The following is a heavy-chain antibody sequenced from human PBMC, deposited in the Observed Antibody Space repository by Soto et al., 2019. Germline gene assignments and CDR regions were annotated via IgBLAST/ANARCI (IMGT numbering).Heavy chain of an antibody. V-gene: IGHV4-39*01. CDR2: IYYSGST. CDR3: ASEDSSSWYSVYYYYGMDV. CDR1: GGSISSSSYY. Sequence: PSETLSLTCTVSGGSISSSSYYWGWIRQPPGKGLEWIGSIYYSGSTYYNPSLKSRVTISVDTSKNQFSLKLSSVTAADTAVYYCASEDSSSWYSVYYYYGMDVWGQGTTVTAP. J-gene: IGHJ6*02. D-gene: IGHD6-13*01.